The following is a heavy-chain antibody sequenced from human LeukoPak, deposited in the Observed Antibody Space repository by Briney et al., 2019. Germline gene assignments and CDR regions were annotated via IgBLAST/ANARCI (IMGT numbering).Heavy chain of an antibody. CDR3: ARDLMVRGVEHYFDY. J-gene: IGHJ4*02. Sequence: SVKVSCKASGGTFSSYAISWVRQAPGQGLEWMGRIIPILGIANYAQKFQGRVTITADKSTSTAYMELSSLRSEDTAVYYCARDLMVRGVEHYFDYWGQGTLVTVSS. CDR1: GGTFSSYA. D-gene: IGHD3-10*01. CDR2: IIPILGIA. V-gene: IGHV1-69*04.